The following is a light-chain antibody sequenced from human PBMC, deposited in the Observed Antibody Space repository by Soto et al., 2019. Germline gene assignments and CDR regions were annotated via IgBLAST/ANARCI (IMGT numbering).Light chain of an antibody. V-gene: IGLV2-8*01. CDR3: SSYADSNTSA. CDR2: EVS. CDR1: SSDVGGYNY. J-gene: IGLJ1*01. Sequence: QSVLTQPPSASGSPGQSVTISCTGTSSDVGGYNYVSWYQQHPGKAPKLMIYEVSKRPSGVPDRFSGSKSGNTASLTVSGIQPEDEVEYYCSSYADSNTSAFGTG.